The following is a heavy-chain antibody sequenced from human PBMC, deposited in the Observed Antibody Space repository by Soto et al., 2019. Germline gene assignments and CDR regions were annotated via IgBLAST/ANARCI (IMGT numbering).Heavy chain of an antibody. Sequence: QLQLQESGPGLVKPSETLSLTCTVSGGSISSSSYYWGWIRQPPGKGLEWIGSIYYSGSTYYNPSLKSRVTISVDTSKNQFSLKLSSVTAADTAVYYCARHPYYSSSTGDYWGQGTLVTVSS. CDR2: IYYSGST. V-gene: IGHV4-39*01. CDR1: GGSISSSSYY. D-gene: IGHD6-6*01. J-gene: IGHJ4*02. CDR3: ARHPYYSSSTGDY.